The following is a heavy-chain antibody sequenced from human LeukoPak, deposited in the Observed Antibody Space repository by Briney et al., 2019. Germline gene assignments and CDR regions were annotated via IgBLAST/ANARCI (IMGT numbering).Heavy chain of an antibody. V-gene: IGHV4-59*01. Sequence: KTSETLSLTCTVSGGSISSYYWSWIRQPPGKGLEWIGYIYYSGSTNYNPSLKSRVTISVDTSKNQFSLKLSSVTAADTAVYYCARLEQYSSSFFDYWGQGTLVTVSS. J-gene: IGHJ4*02. CDR2: IYYSGST. CDR3: ARLEQYSSSFFDY. CDR1: GGSISSYY. D-gene: IGHD6-6*01.